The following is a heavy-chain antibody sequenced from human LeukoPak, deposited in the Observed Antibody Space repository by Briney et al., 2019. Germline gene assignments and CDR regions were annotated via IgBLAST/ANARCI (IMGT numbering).Heavy chain of an antibody. D-gene: IGHD3-10*01. Sequence: GGSLRLSCAASGFTFSSYDMQWVRQITGKGLEWVSTIDTAGDTFYLDSVKGRFTISRDSAKTSLYLEMNSLRAGDTAIYYCARKLWGHGMDVWGQGTTVTVSS. CDR2: IDTAGDT. CDR3: ARKLWGHGMDV. CDR1: GFTFSSYD. J-gene: IGHJ6*02. V-gene: IGHV3-13*04.